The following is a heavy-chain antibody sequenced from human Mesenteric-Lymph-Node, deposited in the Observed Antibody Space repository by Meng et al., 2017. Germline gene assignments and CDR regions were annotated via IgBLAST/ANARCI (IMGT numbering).Heavy chain of an antibody. CDR1: GGSLSGYY. Sequence: QLQLKQWGAEVLRPSETLSLTCAVDGGSLSGYYWSWIRQTPGKGLEWMGEVYHNGVTKYSPSLRSRVVISIDTSKNQFSLNLRSVSAADTAMYYCARGGATPMIIKYWGPGTLVTVSS. V-gene: IGHV4-34*02. J-gene: IGHJ4*02. CDR3: ARGGATPMIIKY. CDR2: VYHNGVT. D-gene: IGHD3-10*01.